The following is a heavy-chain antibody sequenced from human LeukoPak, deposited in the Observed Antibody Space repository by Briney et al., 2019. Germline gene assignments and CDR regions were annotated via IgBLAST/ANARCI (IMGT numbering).Heavy chain of an antibody. V-gene: IGHV1-69*05. CDR3: ARVRRDSRGKGCDP. Sequence: SVKVSCKASGGTFSSYAISWVRQAPGQGLEWMRGIIPIFGTANYAQKFQGRVTITTDESTSTAYMELSSLRSEGTAVYYCARVRRDSRGKGCDPWGQGTLVTVSS. D-gene: IGHD6-13*01. CDR1: GGTFSSYA. CDR2: IIPIFGTA. J-gene: IGHJ5*02.